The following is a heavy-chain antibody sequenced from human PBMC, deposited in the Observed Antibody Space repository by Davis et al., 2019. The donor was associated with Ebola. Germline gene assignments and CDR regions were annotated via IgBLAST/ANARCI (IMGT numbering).Heavy chain of an antibody. J-gene: IGHJ4*02. CDR2: IKQDGSEK. CDR3: ARVSSGWGGMAY. D-gene: IGHD6-19*01. Sequence: GESLKISCAASGFSFSSYWMSWVRQAPGKGLEWVANIKQDGSEKYYVDSVEGRFTISRDNAKNTLYLQMNSLRAEDTAVYYCARVSSGWGGMAYWGQGTLVTVSS. CDR1: GFSFSSYW. V-gene: IGHV3-7*04.